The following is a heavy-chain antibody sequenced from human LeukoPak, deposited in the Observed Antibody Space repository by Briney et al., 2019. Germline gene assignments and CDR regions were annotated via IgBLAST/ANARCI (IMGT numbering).Heavy chain of an antibody. V-gene: IGHV3-74*01. J-gene: IGHJ5*02. D-gene: IGHD3-3*01. CDR3: ARAVWSGYFWFDP. CDR2: INSDGSST. Sequence: PGGSLRLSCAASGFTFSSYWMHWVRQAPGKGLVWVSRINSDGSSTSYVDSVKGRFTISRDNAKNTLYLQMNSLRAEDTAVYYCARAVWSGYFWFDPWGQGTLVTVSS. CDR1: GFTFSSYW.